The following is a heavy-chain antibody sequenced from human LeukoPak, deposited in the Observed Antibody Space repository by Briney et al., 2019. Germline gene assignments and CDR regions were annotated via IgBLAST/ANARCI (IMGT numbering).Heavy chain of an antibody. CDR2: IREDGAYT. D-gene: IGHD3-9*01. CDR1: GFNFGSRW. CDR3: ARDFDMGITPGDDFDF. V-gene: IGHV3-74*01. J-gene: IGHJ4*02. Sequence: GGSLRLSCAVSGFNFGSRWMHWVRQAPGKGLVWVARIREDGAYTSYADFVRGRFTISRDNARNTVFLQMNSLRAEDTAVYYCARDFDMGITPGDDFDFWGQGTLVTVSS.